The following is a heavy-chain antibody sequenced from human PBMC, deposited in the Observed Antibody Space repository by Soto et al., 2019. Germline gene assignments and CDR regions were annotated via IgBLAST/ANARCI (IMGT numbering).Heavy chain of an antibody. Sequence: GGSLRLSCAASAFTFSSYGMHWVRQAPGEGLECVAVLSYDGSKSYYADSVKGRFTVSRDNSKNTLYLQMNSLRAEDTAVYYCARGIVRGFIYYGVDVWGQGTTVTAP. D-gene: IGHD3-10*02. V-gene: IGHV3-33*01. J-gene: IGHJ6*02. CDR1: AFTFSSYG. CDR2: LSYDGSKS. CDR3: ARGIVRGFIYYGVDV.